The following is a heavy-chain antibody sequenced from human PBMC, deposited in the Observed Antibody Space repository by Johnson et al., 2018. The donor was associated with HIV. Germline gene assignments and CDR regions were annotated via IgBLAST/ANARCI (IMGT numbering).Heavy chain of an antibody. Sequence: VQLVESGGGLVQPGGSLRLSSAASGFIVSNNYMSWVRQAPGKGLEWVSIIYSDGSTYYADSVKGRFTISRDNSKNTVYLQMNSLRAEDTAVYYCARVALTVAGMAFDTLDVWGQGTMVIVSS. CDR2: IYSDGST. D-gene: IGHD6-19*01. J-gene: IGHJ3*01. V-gene: IGHV3-53*01. CDR1: GFIVSNNY. CDR3: ARVALTVAGMAFDTLDV.